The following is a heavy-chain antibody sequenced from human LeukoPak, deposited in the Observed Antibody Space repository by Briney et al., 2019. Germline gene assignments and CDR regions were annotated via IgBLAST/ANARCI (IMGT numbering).Heavy chain of an antibody. CDR1: GGSFSGYY. V-gene: IGHV4-34*01. J-gene: IGHJ4*02. CDR2: INHSGST. Sequence: SETLSLTCAVYGGSFSGYYWSWIRQPTGKGLEWIGEINHSGSTNYNPSLKSRVTISVDTSKNQFSLKLSSVTAADTAVYYCARTAAAPDYWGQGTLVTVSS. D-gene: IGHD6-13*01. CDR3: ARTAAAPDY.